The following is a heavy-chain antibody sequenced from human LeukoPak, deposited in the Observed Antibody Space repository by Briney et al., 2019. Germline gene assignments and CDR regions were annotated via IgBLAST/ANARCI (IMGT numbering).Heavy chain of an antibody. CDR1: GFSFSTSW. CDR3: TRLSTSVAGGDH. Sequence: PGGSLRLSCTASGFSFSTSWMSWVHQTPGKGLEWVANIKKDGSEEYYVDSVKTRFTISRDNAKNSLYLQLNSVIVEDTAVYYCTRLSTSVAGGDHWGQGTLVIVSS. CDR2: IKKDGSEE. J-gene: IGHJ4*02. V-gene: IGHV3-7*01. D-gene: IGHD6-19*01.